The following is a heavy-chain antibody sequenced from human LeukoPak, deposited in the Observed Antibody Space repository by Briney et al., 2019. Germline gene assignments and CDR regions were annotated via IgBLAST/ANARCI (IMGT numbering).Heavy chain of an antibody. Sequence: GGSLRLSCVASGFTFSRHSMNWVRQAPGKGLEWVSYISSSGSTIYYADSVKGRFTISRDNAKNSLYLQMNSLRAEDTAVYYCARDRSSTDAFDIWGQGTMVTVSS. V-gene: IGHV3-48*04. CDR3: ARDRSSTDAFDI. CDR2: ISSSGSTI. D-gene: IGHD6-6*01. J-gene: IGHJ3*02. CDR1: GFTFSRHS.